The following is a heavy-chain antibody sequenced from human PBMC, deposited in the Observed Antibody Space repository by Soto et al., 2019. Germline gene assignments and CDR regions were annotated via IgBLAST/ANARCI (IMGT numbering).Heavy chain of an antibody. V-gene: IGHV3-15*07. J-gene: IGHJ4*02. D-gene: IGHD1-7*01. CDR1: GFTFTNAW. Sequence: EVQLVESGGGLVKPGGSLRLSCAASGFTFTNAWMNWVRQAPGKGLEWVGRIRSRTDGETTDYVAPVQGRFSISRDDSKNTVYLQMNSLKIEDTAVYYCTTGTGTVADWGQGTLVIVSS. CDR2: IRSRTDGETT. CDR3: TTGTGTVAD.